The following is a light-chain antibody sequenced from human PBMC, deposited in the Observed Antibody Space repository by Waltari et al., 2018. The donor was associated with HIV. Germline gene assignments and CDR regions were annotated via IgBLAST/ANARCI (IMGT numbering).Light chain of an antibody. Sequence: ATLSCRASQHINAFLAWYQQKPGQAPRLLVYDGSNRATGVPARFSGSGSGTDFTLTINNLEPEDFAVYYCQQRSHWPYTFGQGTKLELK. J-gene: IGKJ2*01. CDR2: DGS. CDR3: QQRSHWPYT. CDR1: QHINAF. V-gene: IGKV3-11*01.